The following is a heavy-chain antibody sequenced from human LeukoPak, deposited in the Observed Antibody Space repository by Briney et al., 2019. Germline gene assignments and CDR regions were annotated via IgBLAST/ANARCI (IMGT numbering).Heavy chain of an antibody. CDR1: GGSISSYY. Sequence: SETLSLTCTVSGGSISSYYWSWIRQPPGKGLEWIGYIYYSGSTNYNPSLKSRVTISVDTSKNQFSLKLSSMTAADTAVYYCARVFYTYGPFDYWGQGTLVTVSS. V-gene: IGHV4-59*01. CDR2: IYYSGST. J-gene: IGHJ4*02. D-gene: IGHD5-18*01. CDR3: ARVFYTYGPFDY.